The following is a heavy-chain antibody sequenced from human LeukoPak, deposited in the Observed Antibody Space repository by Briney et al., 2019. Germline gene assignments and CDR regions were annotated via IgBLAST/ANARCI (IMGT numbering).Heavy chain of an antibody. CDR2: ISGDAGST. V-gene: IGHV3-43*02. CDR3: AKVRNRVSSGCDYFDY. J-gene: IGHJ4*02. D-gene: IGHD3-10*01. Sequence: PGGSLRLSCAASGFTFDDYAMHWVRQPPGKGLEWVSLISGDAGSTYYADSVKGRFTISRDNSKNSLCLQMNSLRTEDTALYYCAKVRNRVSSGCDYFDYWGQGTLVTVSS. CDR1: GFTFDDYA.